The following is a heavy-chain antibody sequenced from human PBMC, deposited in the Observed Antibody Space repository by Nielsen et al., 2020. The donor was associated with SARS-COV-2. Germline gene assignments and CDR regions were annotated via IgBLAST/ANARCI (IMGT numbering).Heavy chain of an antibody. Sequence: GESLKISCAASGFTFGSSWMHWVRQAPGKGLVWVSRINSDGRTTTYADSVKGRFTISRDNAKNPLYLQMNSLRAEDTAVYYCARAKFYDSGVDPWGQGTLVTVSS. CDR1: GFTFGSSW. J-gene: IGHJ5*02. CDR2: INSDGRTT. D-gene: IGHD5/OR15-5a*01. V-gene: IGHV3-74*01. CDR3: ARAKFYDSGVDP.